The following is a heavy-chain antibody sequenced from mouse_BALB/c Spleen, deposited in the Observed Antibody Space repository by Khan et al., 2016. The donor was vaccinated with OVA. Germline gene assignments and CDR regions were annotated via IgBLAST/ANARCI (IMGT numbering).Heavy chain of an antibody. CDR1: GYTFTSYW. V-gene: IGHV1-87*01. CDR3: ASYRYDYFDY. CDR2: IYPGDGDT. Sequence: QVQLKQSGAELARPGASVKLSCKSSGYTFTSYWMQWVKQRPGQGLEWIGAIYPGDGDTRYTQKFKGKATLTADKSSSTAYMQLSSLASEDSAVYSSASYRYDYFDYWGQGTTLTVSS. D-gene: IGHD2-14*01. J-gene: IGHJ2*01.